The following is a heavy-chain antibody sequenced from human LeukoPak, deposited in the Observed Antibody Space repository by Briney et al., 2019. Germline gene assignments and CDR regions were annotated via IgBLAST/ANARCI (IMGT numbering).Heavy chain of an antibody. CDR3: VRQRGRRVRFDP. CDR1: TGAISGYY. D-gene: IGHD3-10*01. Sequence: TSETLSLTCTVSTGAISGYYWSWIRQPPGKGLEWIGYIYYSGSTNYNPSLQSRVTISVDTSNNQFSLRLRSVTAADTAVYYCVRQRGRRVRFDPWGQGTLVTVSS. V-gene: IGHV4-59*08. CDR2: IYYSGST. J-gene: IGHJ5*02.